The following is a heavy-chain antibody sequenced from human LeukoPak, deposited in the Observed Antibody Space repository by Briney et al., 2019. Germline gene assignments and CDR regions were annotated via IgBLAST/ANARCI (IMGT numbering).Heavy chain of an antibody. V-gene: IGHV3-23*01. J-gene: IGHJ4*02. CDR3: AKNLGETYFYGSRSYRRFDY. D-gene: IGHD3-10*01. CDR1: GFTLSNYA. Sequence: GGSLRLSCAASGFTLSNYAMTWVRQAPGKGPGVGLKYAESVKGRFTISRDNSKNTLYLQMNSLRAEDTAVYYCAKNLGETYFYGSRSYRRFDYWGQGTLVTVSS.